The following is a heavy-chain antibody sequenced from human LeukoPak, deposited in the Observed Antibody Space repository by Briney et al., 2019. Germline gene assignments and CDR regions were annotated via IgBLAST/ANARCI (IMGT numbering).Heavy chain of an antibody. CDR1: GGSISSGGYS. D-gene: IGHD5-18*01. CDR3: ARETLGYSYGANYYYYYGMDV. Sequence: SETLSLTCAVSGGSISSGGYSWSWIRQPPGKGLEWIGYIYHSGSTYYNPSLKSRVTIAVDRSKNQFSLKLSSVTAADTAVYYCARETLGYSYGANYYYYYGMDVWGQGTTVTVSS. CDR2: IYHSGST. J-gene: IGHJ6*02. V-gene: IGHV4-30-2*01.